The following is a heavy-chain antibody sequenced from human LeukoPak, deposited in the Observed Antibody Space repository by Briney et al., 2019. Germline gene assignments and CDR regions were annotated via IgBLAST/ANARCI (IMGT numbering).Heavy chain of an antibody. CDR1: GGSISSSNW. CDR2: IYHSGST. J-gene: IGHJ4*02. D-gene: IGHD3-10*01. Sequence: SETLSLTCAVSGGSISSSNWWSWVRQPPGKGLEWIGEIYHSGSTNYNPSLKSRVTISVDKSKNQFSLKLSSVTAADTAVYYCARYYYGSGMPFDYWGQGTLVTVSS. CDR3: ARYYYGSGMPFDY. V-gene: IGHV4-4*02.